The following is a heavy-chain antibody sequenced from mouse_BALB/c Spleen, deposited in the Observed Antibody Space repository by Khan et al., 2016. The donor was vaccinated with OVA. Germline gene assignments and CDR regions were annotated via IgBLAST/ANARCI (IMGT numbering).Heavy chain of an antibody. CDR2: FHPYNDDT. D-gene: IGHD2-14*01. V-gene: IGHV1-47*01. CDR1: GYTFTTYP. J-gene: IGHJ3*01. CDR3: TSRNRYDSAWFAY. Sequence: QVQLKQSGTELVKPGASVKMSCKAFGYTFTTYPIEWMKQNRGKSLEWIGNFHPYNDDTKYNEKFEGKAKLTVEKSSCTVYLEISRLTSDDSAVYYCTSRNRYDSAWFAYWGQGTLVTVSA.